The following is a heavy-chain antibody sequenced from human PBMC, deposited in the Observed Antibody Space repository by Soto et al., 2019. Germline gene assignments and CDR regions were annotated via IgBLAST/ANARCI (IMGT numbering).Heavy chain of an antibody. CDR1: GGTFSSYT. CDR3: ARRSLEGSSGWSN. CDR2: MNPNSGNT. J-gene: IGHJ4*02. D-gene: IGHD6-19*01. Sequence: GASAKVSCKASGGTFSSYTISWVRQATGQGLEWMGWMNPNSGNTGYAQKFQGRVTMTRTTSISTAYMELSSLRSEDTAVYYCARRSLEGSSGWSNWGQGTLVTVSS. V-gene: IGHV1-8*02.